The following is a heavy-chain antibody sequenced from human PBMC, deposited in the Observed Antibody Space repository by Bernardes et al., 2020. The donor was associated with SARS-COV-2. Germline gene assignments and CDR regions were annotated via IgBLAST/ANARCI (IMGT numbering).Heavy chain of an antibody. CDR1: GFTFSSYE. V-gene: IGHV3-48*03. CDR2: ISSSGSTI. CDR3: ASTPHCSSTSCYPSRAELPIN. J-gene: IGHJ4*02. Sequence: GGSLRLSCAASGFTFSSYEMNWVRQAPGKGLEWVSYISSSGSTIYYADSVKGRFTISRDNAKNSLYLQMNSLRAEDTAVYYCASTPHCSSTSCYPSRAELPINWGQGTLVTVSS. D-gene: IGHD2-2*01.